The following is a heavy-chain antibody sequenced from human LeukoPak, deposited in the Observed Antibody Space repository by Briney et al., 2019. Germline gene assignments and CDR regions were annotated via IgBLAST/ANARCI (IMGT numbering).Heavy chain of an antibody. J-gene: IGHJ4*02. CDR2: ISSSGSTI. V-gene: IGHV3-48*03. D-gene: IGHD3-22*01. CDR1: GFTFSSYE. CDR3: ARVGAYDSFDY. Sequence: GGSLRLSCAASGFTFSSYEMNWVRQAPGKGLEWVSYISSSGSTIHYADSVKGRFTISRDNAKNSLYLQMNSLRAEDTAVYYCARVGAYDSFDYWGQGALVTVSS.